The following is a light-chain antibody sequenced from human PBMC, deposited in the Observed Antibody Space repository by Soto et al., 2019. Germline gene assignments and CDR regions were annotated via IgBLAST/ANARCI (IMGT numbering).Light chain of an antibody. Sequence: IQMTQSPSSLSASVGDRVTVNCRTRENSASNVSWFQQRPGKAPNLLIYSASTLHTGVSSRFSGNGSGTHFTLTVERLQAEDVATYYCQQTFSLPYTFGQGTKVEI. J-gene: IGKJ2*01. CDR2: SAS. V-gene: IGKV1-39*01. CDR1: ENSASN. CDR3: QQTFSLPYT.